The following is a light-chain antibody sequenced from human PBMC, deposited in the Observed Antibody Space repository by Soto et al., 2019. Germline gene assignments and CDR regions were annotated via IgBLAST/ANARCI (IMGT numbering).Light chain of an antibody. CDR1: QDISSA. J-gene: IGKJ4*01. CDR3: QQCQSYAPT. CDR2: DAS. Sequence: AIQLTQSPSSLSASVGDRVTITCRASQDISSALAWYQHNPGRAPRLLIYDASSLQSGVPSRFSGSGSGTDFTLTISSLQPEDFATYYCQQCQSYAPTFGGGTKLEIK. V-gene: IGKV1-13*02.